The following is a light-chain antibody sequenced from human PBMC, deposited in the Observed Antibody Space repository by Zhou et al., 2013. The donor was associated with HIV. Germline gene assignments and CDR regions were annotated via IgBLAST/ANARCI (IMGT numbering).Light chain of an antibody. Sequence: EIVMTQSPATLSVSPGERATLSCRASQSVSRKLAWYQQKPGQAPRLLIYGASTRATGIPDRFSGSGSGTDFTLTISRLEPEDFAVYYCQQYSSSPFAFGPGTKVDIK. CDR2: GAS. J-gene: IGKJ3*01. CDR1: QSVSRK. V-gene: IGKV3-20*01. CDR3: QQYSSSPFA.